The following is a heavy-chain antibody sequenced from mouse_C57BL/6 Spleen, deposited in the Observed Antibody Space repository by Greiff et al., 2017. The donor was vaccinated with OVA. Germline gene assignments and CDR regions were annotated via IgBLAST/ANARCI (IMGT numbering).Heavy chain of an antibody. Sequence: VQLQQSGAELVRPGASVTLSCKASGYTFTDYEMHWVKQTPVHGLEWIGAIDPETGGTAYNQKFKGKAILTADKSSSTAYMELRSLTSEDSAVYYCTRESYYSNYYAMDYWGQGTSVTVSS. V-gene: IGHV1-15*01. CDR2: IDPETGGT. D-gene: IGHD2-5*01. CDR3: TRESYYSNYYAMDY. CDR1: GYTFTDYE. J-gene: IGHJ4*01.